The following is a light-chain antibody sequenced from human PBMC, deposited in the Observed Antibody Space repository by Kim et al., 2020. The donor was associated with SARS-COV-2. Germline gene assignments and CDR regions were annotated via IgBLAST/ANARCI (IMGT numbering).Light chain of an antibody. Sequence: EIVLTQSPGTLSLSPGERATLSCRASQIINSAFLAWYQQKCGQSPRLLIYGASNRATGIPDRFSGSGSGTDFTLTISRLEPEDFAVYYCQEYGTLPFTFGPGTKVDIK. CDR2: GAS. V-gene: IGKV3-20*01. CDR1: QIINSAF. CDR3: QEYGTLPFT. J-gene: IGKJ3*01.